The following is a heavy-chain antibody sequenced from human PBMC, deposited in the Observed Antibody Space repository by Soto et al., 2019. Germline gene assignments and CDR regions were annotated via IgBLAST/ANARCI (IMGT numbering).Heavy chain of an antibody. CDR1: GFTFSDYY. CDR2: ISSSGSTI. J-gene: IGHJ6*03. CDR3: ARDHGDYRKYYYYYYMDV. Sequence: QVQLVESGGGLVKPGGSLRLSCAASGFTFSDYYMSWIRQAPGKGLEWVSYISSSGSTIYYAESVKGRFTITRDNAKNSLYLQMNSLRAEDTAVYYCARDHGDYRKYYYYYYMDVWGKGTTVTVSS. V-gene: IGHV3-11*01. D-gene: IGHD4-17*01.